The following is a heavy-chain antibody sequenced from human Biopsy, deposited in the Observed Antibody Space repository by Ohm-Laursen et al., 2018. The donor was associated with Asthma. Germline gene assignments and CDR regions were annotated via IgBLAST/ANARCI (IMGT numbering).Heavy chain of an antibody. V-gene: IGHV4-59*07. CDR2: VYLTGST. D-gene: IGHD6-19*01. J-gene: IGHJ4*02. CDR3: VRAVRNEQWLAPFDY. Sequence: PSDTPSPPPSVLGGSLRSFFWGWVPQSPEKGLGWVGDVYLTGSTNYNPSLKSRITMSVDTSKNRMFLELTSVTAADTAIYYCVRAVRNEQWLAPFDYWGQGKPVTVSS. CDR1: GGSLRSFF.